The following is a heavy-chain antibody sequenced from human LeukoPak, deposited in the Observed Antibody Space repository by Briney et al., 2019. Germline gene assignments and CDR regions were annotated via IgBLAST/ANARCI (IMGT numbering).Heavy chain of an antibody. J-gene: IGHJ4*02. CDR2: ISSSSSTI. D-gene: IGHD3-22*01. Sequence: GGSLRLSCAASGFTFSSYSMNWVRQAPGKGLEWVSYISSSSSTIYYADSVKGRFTISRDNAKNSLYLQMNSLRAEDTAVYYCAKGVYYYDSSGGYYFDYWGQGTLVTVSS. CDR3: AKGVYYYDSSGGYYFDY. V-gene: IGHV3-48*01. CDR1: GFTFSSYS.